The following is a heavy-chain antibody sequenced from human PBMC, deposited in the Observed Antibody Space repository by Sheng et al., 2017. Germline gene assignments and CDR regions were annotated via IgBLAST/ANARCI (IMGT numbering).Heavy chain of an antibody. J-gene: IGHJ4*02. CDR3: ARSWQWMAEFDY. CDR2: INPNSGGT. D-gene: IGHD6-19*01. CDR1: GYTFTGYY. Sequence: QVQLVQSGTEVKKPGASVKVSCKASGYTFTGYYIHWVRQAPGQGLEWMGWINPNSGGTNYVQKFQGRVTMTRDTSIKTAYMELTSLRSDDTAVYYCARSWQWMAEFDYWGQGT. V-gene: IGHV1-2*02.